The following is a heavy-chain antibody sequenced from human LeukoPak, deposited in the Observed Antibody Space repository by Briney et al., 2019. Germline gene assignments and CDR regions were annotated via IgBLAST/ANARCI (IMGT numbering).Heavy chain of an antibody. D-gene: IGHD2-21*02. J-gene: IGHJ3*02. CDR3: ASLITYCGGDCFVPADAFDI. CDR1: GFTFSSYA. Sequence: SGGSLRLSCAASGFTFSSYAMHWARQAPGKGLEWVAVISYDGSNKYYADSVKGRFTISRDNSKNTLYLQMNSLRAEDTAVYYCASLITYCGGDCFVPADAFDIWGQGTMVTVSS. V-gene: IGHV3-30-3*01. CDR2: ISYDGSNK.